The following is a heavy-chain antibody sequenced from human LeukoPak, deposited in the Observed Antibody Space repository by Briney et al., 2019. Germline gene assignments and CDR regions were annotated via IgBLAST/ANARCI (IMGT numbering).Heavy chain of an antibody. Sequence: GGSLRLSCVASGFTFSNYVMSWVRQAPGQGLQWVSAISDNGGTTYCADSVKGRFTISTDNSKNTLYLQMNSLRAEDAAVYYCARSLLRFGPPPRPLDYWGQGTLVTVSS. CDR1: GFTFSNYV. CDR3: ARSLLRFGPPPRPLDY. J-gene: IGHJ4*02. V-gene: IGHV3-23*01. CDR2: ISDNGGTT. D-gene: IGHD3-3*01.